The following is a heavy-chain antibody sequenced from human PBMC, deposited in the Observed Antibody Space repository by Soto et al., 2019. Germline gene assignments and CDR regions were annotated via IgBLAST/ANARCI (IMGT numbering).Heavy chain of an antibody. J-gene: IGHJ6*02. CDR2: ISSSGSTI. V-gene: IGHV3-11*01. CDR3: LRDLFCIGGTCYSISYYYGMDV. CDR1: GFTFSDYY. Sequence: GGSLRLSCAASGFTFSDYYMSWIRQAPGKGLEWVSYISSSGSTIYYADSVKGRFTISRDNAKNSLYLKMNSLRAEDTAVYYCLRDLFCIGGTCYSISYYYGMDVWGQGTTVTVSS. D-gene: IGHD2-15*01.